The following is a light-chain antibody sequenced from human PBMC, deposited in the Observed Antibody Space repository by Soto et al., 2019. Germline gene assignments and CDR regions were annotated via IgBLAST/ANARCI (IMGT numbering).Light chain of an antibody. V-gene: IGLV2-14*01. CDR1: SGDIGGYNY. J-gene: IGLJ2*01. CDR3: SSYTTNITPVV. Sequence: QSALTQPASVSGSPGQSITISCTGTSGDIGGYNYVSWYQQHPGKAPKLLISEVTNRPSGVSNRFSGSKSGNTASLTISGLQAEDEADYYSSSYTTNITPVVFGGGTKVTVL. CDR2: EVT.